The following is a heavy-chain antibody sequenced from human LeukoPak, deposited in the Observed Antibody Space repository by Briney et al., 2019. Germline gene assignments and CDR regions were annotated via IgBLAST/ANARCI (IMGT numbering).Heavy chain of an antibody. CDR1: GFTFSSYA. J-gene: IGHJ4*02. CDR3: AKASAGYGNYDY. CDR2: ISTSGRNI. Sequence: GGSLRLSCAASGFTFSSYAMSWVRQAPGKGREWVAAISTSGRNIYYADSVKGRSTISRDNSKNTLYLQGNSLRAEDTALYYCAKASAGYGNYDYWGQRTLVTVSS. V-gene: IGHV3-23*01. D-gene: IGHD5-12*01.